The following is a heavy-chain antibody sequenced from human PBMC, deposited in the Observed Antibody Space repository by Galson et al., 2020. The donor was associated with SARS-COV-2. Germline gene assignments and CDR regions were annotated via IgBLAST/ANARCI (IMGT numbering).Heavy chain of an antibody. D-gene: IGHD3-10*01. Sequence: GESLKISCAASGFTFSSYGMHWVRQAPGKGLEWVAVISYDGSNKYYADSVKGRFTISRDNSKNTLYLQMNSLRAEDTAVYYCAKAPGGGQSLLWCGEPSPVDYYYGMDVWGQGTTVTVSS. CDR3: AKAPGGGQSLLWCGEPSPVDYYYGMDV. V-gene: IGHV3-30*18. J-gene: IGHJ6*02. CDR1: GFTFSSYG. CDR2: ISYDGSNK.